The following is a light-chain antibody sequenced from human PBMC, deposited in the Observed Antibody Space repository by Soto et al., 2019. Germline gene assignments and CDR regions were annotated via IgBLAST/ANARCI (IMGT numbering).Light chain of an antibody. CDR1: QSVSSTF. CDR2: GAS. Sequence: EIGLTQSPGSLSLSPGERATLFCRASQSVSSTFFAWYQQRPGQAPRLLMYGASSRATGMPERFSGSGSGTDFALTISRLEPEDFAVYYCQQFDSSVTVGQGTKVEIK. CDR3: QQFDSSVT. J-gene: IGKJ1*01. V-gene: IGKV3-20*01.